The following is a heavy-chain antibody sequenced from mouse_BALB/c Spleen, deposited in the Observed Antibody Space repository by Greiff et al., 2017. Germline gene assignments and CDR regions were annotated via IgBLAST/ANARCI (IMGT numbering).Heavy chain of an antibody. D-gene: IGHD2-1*01. V-gene: IGHV5-17*02. CDR1: GFTFSSFG. J-gene: IGHJ3*01. CDR2: ISSGSSTI. CDR3: ARSNYGNYWFAY. Sequence: DVKLVESGGGLVQPGGSRKLSCAASGFTFSSFGMHWVRQAPEKGLEWVAYISSGSSTIYYADTVKGRFTISRDNPKNTLFLQMTSLRSEDTAMYYCARSNYGNYWFAYWGQGTLVTVSA.